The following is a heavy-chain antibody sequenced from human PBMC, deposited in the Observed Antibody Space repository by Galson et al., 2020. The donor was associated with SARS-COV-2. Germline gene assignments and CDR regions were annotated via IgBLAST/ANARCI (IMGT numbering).Heavy chain of an antibody. V-gene: IGHV3-7*01. CDR2: IKQDGSEK. Sequence: QLGESLKISCAASGFTFSNYWMSWVRQAPGKGLEWVANIKQDGSEKYYVDSVEGRFTISRDNAKNSLSLQMTSLRAEDTAVYYCATPGLGNGDYILYWGQGALVAVSS. CDR1: GFTFSNYW. J-gene: IGHJ4*02. CDR3: ATPGLGNGDYILY. D-gene: IGHD4-17*01.